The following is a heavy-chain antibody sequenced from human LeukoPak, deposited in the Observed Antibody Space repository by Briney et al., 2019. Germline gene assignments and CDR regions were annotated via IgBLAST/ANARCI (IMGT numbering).Heavy chain of an antibody. CDR1: GFTVSSNY. V-gene: IGHV3-21*01. CDR3: AKEHVTYYYGSDTFDY. D-gene: IGHD3-10*01. J-gene: IGHJ4*02. Sequence: PGGSLRLSCAASGFTVSSNYMSWVRQAPGKGLEWVSSISSTSRSYIYYADSVKGRFTISRDNSKNTLYLQMNSLRAEDTAVYYCAKEHVTYYYGSDTFDYWGQGTLVTVSS. CDR2: ISSTSRSYI.